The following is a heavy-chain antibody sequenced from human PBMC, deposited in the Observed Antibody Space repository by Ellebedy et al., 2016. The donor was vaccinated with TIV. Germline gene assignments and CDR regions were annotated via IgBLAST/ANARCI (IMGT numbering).Heavy chain of an antibody. CDR1: GFSFDDHS. CDR2: ISGPSNFI. D-gene: IGHD3-22*01. J-gene: IGHJ4*02. V-gene: IGHV3-21*01. Sequence: GGSLRLXCVVSGFSFDDHSMKWARQAPGKGLEWVSSISGPSNFIYYADSVRGRFTVSRDNAKNLLFLQMDSLRAEDTAVYYCAKPYDNRWYFIDSWGQGTLVTVSS. CDR3: AKPYDNRWYFIDS.